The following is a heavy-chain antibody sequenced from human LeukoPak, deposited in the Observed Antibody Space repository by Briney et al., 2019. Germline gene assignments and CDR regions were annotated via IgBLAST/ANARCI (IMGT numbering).Heavy chain of an antibody. Sequence: PGGSLRLSCAASGFTFSSNAMSWVRQAPGKGLEWVSAITGSGGSTYYADSVKGRFTIPRNNSKNTLYLQMNSLRAEDTAVYYCAKWGDYDVLTGYYVSDYWGQGTLVTVSS. CDR1: GFTFSSNA. CDR3: AKWGDYDVLTGYYVSDY. CDR2: ITGSGGST. D-gene: IGHD3-9*01. V-gene: IGHV3-23*01. J-gene: IGHJ4*02.